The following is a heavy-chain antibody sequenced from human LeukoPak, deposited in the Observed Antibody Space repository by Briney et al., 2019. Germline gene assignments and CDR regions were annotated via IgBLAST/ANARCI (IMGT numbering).Heavy chain of an antibody. J-gene: IGHJ4*02. Sequence: GGSLRLSCAASRFTFSDYYMSGIRQAPGKELEWVSYISSSGSTIYYADSVKGRFTISRDNAKNSLYLQMNSLRAEDTAVYYCARDYSGSYFDYWGQGTLVTVSS. CDR3: ARDYSGSYFDY. CDR2: ISSSGSTI. D-gene: IGHD1-26*01. V-gene: IGHV3-11*04. CDR1: RFTFSDYY.